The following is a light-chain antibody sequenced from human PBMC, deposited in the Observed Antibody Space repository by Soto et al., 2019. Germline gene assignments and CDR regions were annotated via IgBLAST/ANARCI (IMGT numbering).Light chain of an antibody. CDR1: SFDVGGYNY. CDR3: SSYTSSSTLV. Sequence: QFVLTQPAAVSGFPGQSIIISCTGTSFDVGGYNYVSWYQQHPGKAPKLMIYEVSNRPSGVSNRFSGSKSGNTASLTISGLQAEDEADYYCSSYTSSSTLVFGTGTKVTVL. V-gene: IGLV2-14*01. J-gene: IGLJ1*01. CDR2: EVS.